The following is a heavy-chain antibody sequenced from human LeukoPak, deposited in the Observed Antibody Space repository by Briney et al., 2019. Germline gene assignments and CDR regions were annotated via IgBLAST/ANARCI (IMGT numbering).Heavy chain of an antibody. CDR3: ARVGAVAVPFDY. J-gene: IGHJ4*02. CDR1: GGSVSSGSYS. V-gene: IGHV4-61*01. Sequence: SETLSLTCTVSGGSVSSGSYSWSWIRQPPGKGLEWIAYIYYSGSTNYNPSLKSRVTISVDTSKNRFSLKVSSVTAADTAVYYCARVGAVAVPFDYWGQGTLVTVSS. D-gene: IGHD6-19*01. CDR2: IYYSGST.